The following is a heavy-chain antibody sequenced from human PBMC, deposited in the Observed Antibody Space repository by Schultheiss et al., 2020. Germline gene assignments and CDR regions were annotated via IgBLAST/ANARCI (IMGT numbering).Heavy chain of an antibody. CDR3: AAGSGYSSGWYSGDAFDI. CDR2: IYSGGST. V-gene: IGHV3-53*01. CDR1: GFTVSSNY. Sequence: GESLKISCAASGFTVSSNYMSWVRQAPGKGLEWVSVIYSGGSTYYADSVKGRFTISRDNSKNTLYLQMNSLRAEDTAVYYCAAGSGYSSGWYSGDAFDIWGQGTMGTVSS. D-gene: IGHD6-19*01. J-gene: IGHJ3*02.